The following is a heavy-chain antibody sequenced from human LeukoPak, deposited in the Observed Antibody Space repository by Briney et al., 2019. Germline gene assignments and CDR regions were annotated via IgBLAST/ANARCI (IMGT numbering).Heavy chain of an antibody. D-gene: IGHD3-16*02. CDR2: INHSGST. V-gene: IGHV4-34*01. CDR1: VRSFSGYY. CDR3: ALEMITFGGVIAHDAFDI. J-gene: IGHJ3*02. Sequence: SETLSLTCAVYVRSFSGYYWSWLRQPPGKGLEWIGEINHSGSTNYNPSLKSRVTISVDTSKNQFSLKLSSVTAADTAVYYCALEMITFGGVIAHDAFDIWGQGTMVTVSS.